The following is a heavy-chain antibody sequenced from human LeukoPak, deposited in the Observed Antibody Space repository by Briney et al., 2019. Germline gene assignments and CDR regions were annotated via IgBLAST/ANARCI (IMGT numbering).Heavy chain of an antibody. V-gene: IGHV4-39*01. CDR2: IYYSGST. D-gene: IGHD3-22*01. CDR1: GFTFSSYSMN. CDR3: ARHLGSSGYYYDLFDY. Sequence: GSLRLSCAASGFTFSSYSMNWVRQAPGKGLEWIGSIYYSGSTYYNPSLKSRVTISVDTSKNQFSLKLSSVTAADTAVYYCARHLGSSGYYYDLFDYWGQGTLVTVSS. J-gene: IGHJ4*02.